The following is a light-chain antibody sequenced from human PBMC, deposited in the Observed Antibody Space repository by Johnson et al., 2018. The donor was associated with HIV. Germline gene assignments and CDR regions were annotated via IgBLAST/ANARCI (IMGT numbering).Light chain of an antibody. V-gene: IGLV1-51*02. CDR3: GTWDGSLSAGAG. CDR2: EDT. Sequence: QSMLTQPPSVSAAPGQKVTISCSGTSSNIGNNYVSWYQQLPGTAPKLLIYEDTRRPSGIPDRFSGSKSGTSATLGITGLQTGDEGDYYCGTWDGSLSAGAGFGTGTKVTVL. CDR1: SSNIGNNY. J-gene: IGLJ1*01.